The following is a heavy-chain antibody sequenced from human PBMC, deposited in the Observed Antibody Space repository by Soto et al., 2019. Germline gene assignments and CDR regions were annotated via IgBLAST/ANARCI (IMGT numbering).Heavy chain of an antibody. CDR2: ISAYNGNT. J-gene: IGHJ5*02. D-gene: IGHD6-19*01. Sequence: QVQLVQSGAEVKKPGASVKVSCKASGYTFNSYGISWVRQAPGQGLEWMGWISAYNGNTNYAQKLQGRVTMTTDTSTSTAYRERRSLRSDDTAVYCCARVKGSGWLNWFDPWGQGTPVTVSS. V-gene: IGHV1-18*01. CDR3: ARVKGSGWLNWFDP. CDR1: GYTFNSYG.